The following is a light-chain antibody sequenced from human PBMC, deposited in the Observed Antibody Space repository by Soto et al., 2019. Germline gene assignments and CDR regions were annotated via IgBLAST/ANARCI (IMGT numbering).Light chain of an antibody. CDR3: KQSYSTQWT. J-gene: IGKJ1*01. V-gene: IGKV1-39*01. CDR2: AAS. CDR1: RSISRY. Sequence: DIQMTQSPSSLSASVGDRVNMTCRASRSISRYLSWYQQKPGKAPNLLIYAASSLQSGVPSRFRGDGSGTDFTLTIANLHPEDFEIYYCKQSYSTQWTFGQGTKLDIK.